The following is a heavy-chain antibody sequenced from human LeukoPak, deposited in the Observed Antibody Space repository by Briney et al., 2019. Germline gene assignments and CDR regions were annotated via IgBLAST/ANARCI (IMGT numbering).Heavy chain of an antibody. V-gene: IGHV4-59*01. Sequence: SETLSLTCTVSGASISSYYWTWIRQPPGKGLEWIGYISYSGSTNYNPSLKSRITISVDTSKNQFSLKLSSVTAADTAVYFCARDTFYSETGSFEDWFDPWGQGTLVTVSS. CDR2: ISYSGST. CDR3: ARDTFYSETGSFEDWFDP. CDR1: GASISSYY. J-gene: IGHJ5*02. D-gene: IGHD3-10*01.